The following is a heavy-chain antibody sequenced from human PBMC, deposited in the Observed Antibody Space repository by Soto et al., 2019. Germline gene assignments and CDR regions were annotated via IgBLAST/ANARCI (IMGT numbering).Heavy chain of an antibody. Sequence: EVQLVESGGGLMKPGGSLRLSCAASGFTFSNAWMNWVRQAPGKGLEWVGRIKSKADGETTDYAAPVKGRFSISRDDSKNTLDLEMNRLKREGTAVYYCSTFPRFYSRCYQYPTRDYWGHGTLVTVSS. J-gene: IGHJ4*01. CDR1: GFTFSNAW. CDR2: IKSKADGETT. V-gene: IGHV3-15*07. D-gene: IGHD3-22*01. CDR3: STFPRFYSRCYQYPTRDY.